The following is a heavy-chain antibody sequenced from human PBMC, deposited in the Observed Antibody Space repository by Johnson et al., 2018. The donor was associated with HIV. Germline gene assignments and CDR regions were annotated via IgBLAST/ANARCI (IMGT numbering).Heavy chain of an antibody. D-gene: IGHD4-23*01. V-gene: IGHV3-30*14. CDR3: AREAQTHAFDI. CDR1: GFTFSSYA. Sequence: QVQLVESGGGVVQPGRSLRLSCAASGFTFSSYAMHWVRQAPGKGLEWVAVISYDGSNKYYADSVKGRFTISRDNSKNTLYLQMNSLRAGDTAGYYCAREAQTHAFDIWGQGTMVTVSS. CDR2: ISYDGSNK. J-gene: IGHJ3*02.